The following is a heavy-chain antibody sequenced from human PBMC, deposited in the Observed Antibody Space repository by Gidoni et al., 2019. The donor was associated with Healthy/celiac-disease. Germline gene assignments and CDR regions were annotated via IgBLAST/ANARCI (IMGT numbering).Heavy chain of an antibody. D-gene: IGHD2-15*01. CDR2: IRSSSSYT. CDR1: GFTFSDYY. V-gene: IGHV3-11*06. CDR3: ARELGGGGWSAYYFDY. Sequence: QVQLVESGGGLVKPGGSLRLSCAASGFTFSDYYMSWIRQAPGKGLEWVSYIRSSSSYTNYADYVKGRFTISRDNAKNSLYLQMNSMRAEDTAVYYCARELGGGGWSAYYFDYWGQGTLVTVSS. J-gene: IGHJ4*02.